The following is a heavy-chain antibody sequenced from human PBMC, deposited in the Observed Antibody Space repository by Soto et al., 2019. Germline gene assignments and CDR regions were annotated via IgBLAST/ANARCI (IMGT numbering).Heavy chain of an antibody. CDR3: ARGRVGYYYYNCIDV. CDR2: INHSGST. J-gene: IGHJ6*02. CDR1: GGSFSGYY. V-gene: IGHV4-34*01. D-gene: IGHD1-26*01. Sequence: SETLSLTCAVYGGSFSGYYWSWIRQPPGKGLEWIGEINHSGSTNYNPSLKSRVTISVDTSKNQFSLKLSSVTAADTAVYYCARGRVGYYYYNCIDVWGQGTTVTVSS.